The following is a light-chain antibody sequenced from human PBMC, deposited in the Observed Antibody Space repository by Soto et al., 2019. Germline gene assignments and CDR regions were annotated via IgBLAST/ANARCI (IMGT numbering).Light chain of an antibody. J-gene: IGKJ1*01. Sequence: PGERVTLSCRASQSVSSSYLTWYQQKPGQAPRLLIYGASTRATGIPARFSGSGSRTDFTLTISSLQPEDFAAYYCQQDYNLLFGQGTRVEIK. CDR2: GAS. CDR1: QSVSSSY. CDR3: QQDYNLL. V-gene: IGKV3D-7*01.